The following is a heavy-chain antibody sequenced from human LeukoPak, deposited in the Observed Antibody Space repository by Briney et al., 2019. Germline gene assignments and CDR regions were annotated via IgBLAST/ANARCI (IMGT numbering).Heavy chain of an antibody. CDR2: IYYSGST. D-gene: IGHD3-22*01. J-gene: IGHJ4*02. V-gene: IGHV4-39*01. CDR1: GGSIRSSSYY. Sequence: SETLSLTCTVSGGSIRSSSYYWGGIRQPPGKGLEWIGSIYYSGSTYYNPSLKSRVTISVDTSKNQVSLRLSSVTAADTAVYYCASGHYDSSSYYYPFDYWGQGTLVTVSS. CDR3: ASGHYDSSSYYYPFDY.